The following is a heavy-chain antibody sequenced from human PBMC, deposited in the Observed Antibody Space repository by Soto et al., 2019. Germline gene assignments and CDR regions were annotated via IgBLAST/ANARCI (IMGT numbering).Heavy chain of an antibody. CDR2: IIPMFGTA. D-gene: IGHD5-18*01. Sequence: QVQLVQSGAEVKQPGSSVKVSCKASGGTFSSYAISWVRQAPGQGLEWMGGIIPMFGTADHTQKFQGRVTITAVESTTTAYMELSSLRSEDTAIDYCARGYSYGNNFYYYYGMEVWGQGTTVTVSS. J-gene: IGHJ6*02. CDR3: ARGYSYGNNFYYYYGMEV. CDR1: GGTFSSYA. V-gene: IGHV1-69*01.